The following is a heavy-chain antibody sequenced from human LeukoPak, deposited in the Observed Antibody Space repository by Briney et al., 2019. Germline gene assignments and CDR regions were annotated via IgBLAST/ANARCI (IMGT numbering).Heavy chain of an antibody. V-gene: IGHV3-48*03. J-gene: IGHJ4*02. CDR2: ISSSGTTT. D-gene: IGHD3-10*01. CDR1: GFTFSSYE. CDR3: ARRAYTTGSPFDY. Sequence: GGSLRLSCAASGFTFSSYEMNWVRQAPGKGLEWVSYISSSGTTTKYADSVKGRLTISRASAKNSVYLQMNSLRAEDTAVYYCARRAYTTGSPFDYWGQGTLVTVSS.